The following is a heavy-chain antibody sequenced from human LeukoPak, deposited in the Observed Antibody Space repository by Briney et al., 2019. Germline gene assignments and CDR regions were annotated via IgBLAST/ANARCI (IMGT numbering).Heavy chain of an antibody. CDR3: ARDVLVAGTVTALDY. CDR2: ISGSGGRI. D-gene: IGHD6-19*01. V-gene: IGHV3-23*01. CDR1: GFTFSRYA. J-gene: IGHJ4*02. Sequence: GGSLRLSCAASGFTFSRYAMTWVRQAPGKGLEWVSVISGSGGRIYDADSVKGRFTISRDNSKNTLYLQMNSLRAEDTAVYYCARDVLVAGTVTALDYWGQGTLVTVSS.